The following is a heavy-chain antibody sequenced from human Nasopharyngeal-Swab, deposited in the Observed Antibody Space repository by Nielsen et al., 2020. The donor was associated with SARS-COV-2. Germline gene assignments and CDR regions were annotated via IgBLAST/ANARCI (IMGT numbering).Heavy chain of an antibody. CDR3: ARDQSG. CDR1: GFTFSSYS. CDR2: ISSSSSCI. V-gene: IGHV3-21*01. Sequence: GESLKISCAASGFTFSSYSMNWVRQAPGKGLEWVSSISSSSSCIYYADSVKGRFTISRDNAKNSLYLQMNSLRAEDTAVYYCARDQSGWGQGTLVTVSS. J-gene: IGHJ4*02. D-gene: IGHD3-10*01.